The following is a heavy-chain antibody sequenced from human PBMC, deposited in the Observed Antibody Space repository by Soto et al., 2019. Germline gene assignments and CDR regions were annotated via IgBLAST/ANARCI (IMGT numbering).Heavy chain of an antibody. CDR1: GYTFSDYF. J-gene: IGHJ5*02. CDR2: INPNSGAT. Sequence: ASVKVSCKVSGYTFSDYFIHWVRQAPGQGLEWMGMINPNSGATKFPHSSRAGVSMTRDTSITTVFVELSRLTSADTAVYYCARGGYSIFSIRFDPWGQGTPFTISS. D-gene: IGHD3-3*02. V-gene: IGHV1-2*02. CDR3: ARGGYSIFSIRFDP.